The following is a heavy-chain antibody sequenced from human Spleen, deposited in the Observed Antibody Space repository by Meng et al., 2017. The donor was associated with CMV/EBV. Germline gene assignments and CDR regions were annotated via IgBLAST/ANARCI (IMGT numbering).Heavy chain of an antibody. Sequence: GISISTSHWWTWVRQTPGKGLEWIGESDHSGNTYYNPSLKSRVAISVDKSKNLFSLNLSSVTAADTAVYYCAIVRGGCSRTSCYPENWGQGTLVTVSS. D-gene: IGHD2-2*01. CDR3: AIVRGGCSRTSCYPEN. V-gene: IGHV4-4*02. CDR1: GISISTSHW. J-gene: IGHJ4*02. CDR2: SDHSGNT.